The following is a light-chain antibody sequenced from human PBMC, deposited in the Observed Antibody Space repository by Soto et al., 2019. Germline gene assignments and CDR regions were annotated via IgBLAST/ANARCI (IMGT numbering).Light chain of an antibody. CDR1: QDISSF. V-gene: IGKV3-15*01. CDR2: GTS. CDR3: QQYNKWPST. Sequence: MTQSPSTLPASVGDRVTITCRASQDISSFLAWYQQKPGQAPRLLIYGTSNRDAGVPARDSGSRSGTDVTLTISSLQSEDCAVDDGQQYNKWPSTFGQGTKVDIK. J-gene: IGKJ1*01.